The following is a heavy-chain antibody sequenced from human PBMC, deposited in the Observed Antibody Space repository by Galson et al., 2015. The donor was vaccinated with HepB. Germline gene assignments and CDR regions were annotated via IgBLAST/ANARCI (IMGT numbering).Heavy chain of an antibody. D-gene: IGHD3-10*01. J-gene: IGHJ4*02. Sequence: SLRLSCAASGFTFSNYGMHWVRQAPGKGLEWVAFIRYDGSNKYYADSVKGRFTISRNNSKNTLYLQMNSLRAEDTAVYYCAKDLYFGDPEGYWGQGTLVTVSS. CDR3: AKDLYFGDPEGY. CDR1: GFTFSNYG. V-gene: IGHV3-30*02. CDR2: IRYDGSNK.